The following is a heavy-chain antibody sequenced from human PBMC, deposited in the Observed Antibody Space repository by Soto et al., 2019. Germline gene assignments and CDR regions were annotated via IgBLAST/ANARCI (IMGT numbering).Heavy chain of an antibody. V-gene: IGHV3-23*01. J-gene: IGHJ6*02. CDR1: GFTFTNFA. Sequence: EVQLLESGGGLVQPGGSLRLSCAASGFTFTNFAMTWVRQAPGKGLEWVSTVSGTGVFTYYADSVKGRFIISRDNSNNTLYLQMNSLRAEDTAVYYCAKAGYSSSGDLYYYYYYGMDVWGQGTTVTVSS. CDR2: VSGTGVFT. D-gene: IGHD6-13*01. CDR3: AKAGYSSSGDLYYYYYYGMDV.